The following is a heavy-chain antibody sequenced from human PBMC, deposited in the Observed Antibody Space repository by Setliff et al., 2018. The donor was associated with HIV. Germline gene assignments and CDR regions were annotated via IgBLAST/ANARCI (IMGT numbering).Heavy chain of an antibody. CDR2: IIPSGST. Sequence: SETLSLTCAVYGGSFSGYYWSWIRQPPGKGLKWIGEIIPSGSTNYNPSLKSRVTISVDTSKNQFSLKLSSVTAADTAVYYCARDQRLSYWGQGTLVTVS. V-gene: IGHV4-34*12. CDR3: ARDQRLSY. J-gene: IGHJ4*02. CDR1: GGSFSGYY.